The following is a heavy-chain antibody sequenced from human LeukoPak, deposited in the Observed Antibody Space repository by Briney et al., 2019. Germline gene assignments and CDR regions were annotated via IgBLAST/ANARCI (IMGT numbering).Heavy chain of an antibody. Sequence: SETLSLTCTVSGGAISSYDWSGIRQPPGKGLEWSGYIYYSGSTNDKPYLKSRVTISVDTSKNQFSLKLSSVTAADTAVYYCARDSSGYYDSSGLDYWGQGTLVTVSS. CDR1: GGAISSYD. D-gene: IGHD3-22*01. J-gene: IGHJ4*02. CDR3: ARDSSGYYDSSGLDY. V-gene: IGHV4-59*01. CDR2: IYYSGST.